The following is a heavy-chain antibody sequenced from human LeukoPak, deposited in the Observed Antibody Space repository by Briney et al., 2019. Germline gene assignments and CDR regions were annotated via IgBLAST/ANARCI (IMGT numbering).Heavy chain of an antibody. CDR2: ISGSGGST. CDR1: GFTFSSYA. Sequence: GGSLRLSCAASGFTFSSYAMSWVRQAPGKGLEWVSAISGSGGSTYYADSVKGRFTISRDNSKNSPYLQMNSLRDEDTAVYYCARDLSDDSSGYYTLAYYYYGMDVWGQGTTVTVSS. J-gene: IGHJ6*02. V-gene: IGHV3-23*01. D-gene: IGHD3-22*01. CDR3: ARDLSDDSSGYYTLAYYYYGMDV.